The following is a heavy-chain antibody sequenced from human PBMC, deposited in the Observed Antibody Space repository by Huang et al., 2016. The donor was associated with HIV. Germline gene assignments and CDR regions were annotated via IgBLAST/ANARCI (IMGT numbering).Heavy chain of an antibody. D-gene: IGHD3-9*01. Sequence: VHLVESGGGVVQPGGSLRLSCAASGFPFGLYGMHWVRQAPGKGLGWVAFRRAVASNTDYSESAKGRFTISRDNSKNILYLQMDSLRPEDTAVYYCGKDRGDWFNYIDNWGLGTLVTVSS. J-gene: IGHJ4*02. CDR3: GKDRGDWFNYIDN. V-gene: IGHV3-30*02. CDR1: GFPFGLYG. CDR2: RRAVASNT.